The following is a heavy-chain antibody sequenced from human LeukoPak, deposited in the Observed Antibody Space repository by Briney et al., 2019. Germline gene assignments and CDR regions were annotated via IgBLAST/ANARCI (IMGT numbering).Heavy chain of an antibody. V-gene: IGHV3-23*01. CDR3: AKKLLWFGEVIDY. J-gene: IGHJ4*02. CDR2: IGGSGGAI. CDR1: GFIFSNYD. Sequence: PGGSLRLSCAASGFIFSNYDMSWVRQAPGKGLEWVACIGGSGGAILYADSVKGRFTISRDNSKSTLYLQMNSLRAEDTAVYYCAKKLLWFGEVIDYWGQGTLVTVSS. D-gene: IGHD3-10*01.